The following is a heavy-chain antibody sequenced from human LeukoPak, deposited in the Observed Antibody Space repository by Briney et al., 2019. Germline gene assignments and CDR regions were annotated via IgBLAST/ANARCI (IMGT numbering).Heavy chain of an antibody. CDR1: GFTFSSYD. Sequence: TGGSLRLSCAASGFTFSSYDMTWVRQAPGRGLEWVSYIRHSGDNKYYGASVKGRFTISRDNSKNTVYLQMNNRGVGDTAGYYCARVAGWHWFDPGGQGTLVTVSS. CDR3: ARVAGWHWFDP. J-gene: IGHJ5*02. D-gene: IGHD6-19*01. CDR2: IRHSGDNK. V-gene: IGHV3-23*01.